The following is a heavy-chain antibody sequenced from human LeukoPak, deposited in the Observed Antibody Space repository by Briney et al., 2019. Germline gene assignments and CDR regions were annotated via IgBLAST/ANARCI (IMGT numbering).Heavy chain of an antibody. J-gene: IGHJ4*02. V-gene: IGHV5-51*01. Sequence: GESLKISCKASGYSFTSNWIGWVRQLPGKGLEWMGIIFPADSDTRYSPSFQGQVSISADKSISTAYLQWSSLKASDTAIYCCAGQGPSDYWGQGTLVTVSS. CDR3: AGQGPSDY. CDR1: GYSFTSNW. CDR2: IFPADSDT.